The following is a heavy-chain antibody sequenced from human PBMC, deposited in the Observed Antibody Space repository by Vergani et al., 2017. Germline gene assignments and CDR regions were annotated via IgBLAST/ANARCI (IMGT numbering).Heavy chain of an antibody. CDR2: IYSGGST. Sequence: EVQLVESGGGLIQPGGSLRLSCAASGFTVSSNYMSWVRQAPGKGLEWVSVIYSGGSTYYADSVKGRFTISRDNSKNTLYLQVNSLRAEDTAVYYCARQNYDILTGLDAFDIWGQGTMVTVSS. CDR1: GFTVSSNY. V-gene: IGHV3-53*01. D-gene: IGHD3-9*01. CDR3: ARQNYDILTGLDAFDI. J-gene: IGHJ3*02.